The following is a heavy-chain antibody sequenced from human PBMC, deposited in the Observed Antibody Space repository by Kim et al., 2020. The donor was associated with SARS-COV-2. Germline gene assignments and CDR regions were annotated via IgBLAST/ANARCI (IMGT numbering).Heavy chain of an antibody. J-gene: IGHJ6*02. V-gene: IGHV4-39*07. Sequence: YNPSLKSRVTISVNTSKNQFSLKLSSVTAADTAVYYCARGTLYYYYGMDVWGQGTTVTVSS. CDR3: ARGTLYYYYGMDV.